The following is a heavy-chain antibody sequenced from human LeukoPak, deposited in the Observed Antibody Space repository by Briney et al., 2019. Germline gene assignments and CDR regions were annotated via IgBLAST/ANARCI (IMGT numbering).Heavy chain of an antibody. CDR2: IYYTGST. CDR3: ARDFAGCSNGTCYSRFDP. J-gene: IGHJ5*02. Sequence: PSETLSLTCTVSGVSISSYYWSWIRQPPGKGLEWIGYIYYTGSTNYSPSLKSRVTISVDTSKNQFSLKLSSVTAADTAVYYCARDFAGCSNGTCYSRFDPWGQGTLVTVSS. V-gene: IGHV4-59*01. CDR1: GVSISSYY. D-gene: IGHD2-15*01.